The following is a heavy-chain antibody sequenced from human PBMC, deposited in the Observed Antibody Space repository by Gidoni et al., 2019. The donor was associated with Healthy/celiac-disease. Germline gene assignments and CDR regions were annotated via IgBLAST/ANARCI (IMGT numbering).Heavy chain of an antibody. D-gene: IGHD5-18*01. V-gene: IGHV5-51*01. CDR2: IYPGDSDT. CDR3: ARQGDTAMVTSNWFDP. J-gene: IGHJ5*02. Sequence: EVQLVQSGAEVKKPGESLKISCKGSGYSFTSYWLGWVRQMPGKGLEWMGIIYPGDSDTRYSPSFQGQVTISADKSISTAYLQWSSLKASDTAMYYCARQGDTAMVTSNWFDPWGQGTLVTVSS. CDR1: GYSFTSYW.